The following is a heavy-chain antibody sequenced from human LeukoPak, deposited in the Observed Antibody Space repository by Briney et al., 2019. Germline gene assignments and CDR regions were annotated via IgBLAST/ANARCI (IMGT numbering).Heavy chain of an antibody. CDR2: ISTDGAVT. D-gene: IGHD4-17*01. CDR3: ARDRTTVTLFDN. CDR1: GFTFTSVW. J-gene: IGHJ4*02. V-gene: IGHV3-74*01. Sequence: GGSLRLSCAASGFTFTSVWMHWFRQAPGRGLVWISRISTDGAVTGYADSVKGRFTISRDNAKNTLYLQMNSLRAEDTAVYYCARDRTTVTLFDNWGQGALFTVSS.